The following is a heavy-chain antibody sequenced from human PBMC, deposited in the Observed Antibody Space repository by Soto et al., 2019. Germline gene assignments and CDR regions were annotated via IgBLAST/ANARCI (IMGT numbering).Heavy chain of an antibody. CDR3: ASDNRITIFLVVTSLGDVGMDV. V-gene: IGHV1-69*13. D-gene: IGHD3-3*01. CDR2: IIPILGTA. Sequence: SVKVSCKASGGTFSSYAISWVRQAPGQGLEWMGGIIPILGTANYAQKFQGRVTITADESTSTAYMELSSLRSEDTAVYYCASDNRITIFLVVTSLGDVGMDVWGQGTTVTASS. J-gene: IGHJ6*02. CDR1: GGTFSSYA.